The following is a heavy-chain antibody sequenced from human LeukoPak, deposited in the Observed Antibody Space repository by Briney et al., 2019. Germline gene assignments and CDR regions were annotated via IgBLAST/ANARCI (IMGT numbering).Heavy chain of an antibody. Sequence: GASVKVSCKASGYTFTSYGISWVRQAPGQGLEWMGWISAYNGNTNYAQKLQGRVTMTTDTSTSTAYMELRSLRSDDTAVYYCARDRIVGATFDDAGNWFDPWGQGTLVTVSS. D-gene: IGHD1-26*01. CDR1: GYTFTSYG. V-gene: IGHV1-18*01. J-gene: IGHJ5*02. CDR3: ARDRIVGATFDDAGNWFDP. CDR2: ISAYNGNT.